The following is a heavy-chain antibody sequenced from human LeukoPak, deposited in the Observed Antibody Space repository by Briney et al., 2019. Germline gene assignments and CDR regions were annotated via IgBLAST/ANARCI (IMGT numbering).Heavy chain of an antibody. V-gene: IGHV4-30-4*01. J-gene: IGHJ6*02. D-gene: IGHD3-10*01. CDR1: GGSISSGDYN. Sequence: PSETLSLTCTVSGGSISSGDYNWSWIRQPPGKGLEWIGYIYYSGSTYYNPSLKSRVTISVDTSKNQFSLKLSSVTAADTAVYYCARVLYGSGSRYYYYGMDVWGQGTTVTVSS. CDR3: ARVLYGSGSRYYYYGMDV. CDR2: IYYSGST.